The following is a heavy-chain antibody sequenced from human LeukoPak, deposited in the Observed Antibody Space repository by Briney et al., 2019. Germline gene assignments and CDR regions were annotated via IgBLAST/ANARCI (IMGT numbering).Heavy chain of an antibody. V-gene: IGHV1-18*01. Sequence: ASVKVSCKASGYTVTSYGISWVRQAPGQGLEWMGWISAYNGNTNYAQKLQGRVTMTTDTSTSTAYMELRSLRSDDTAVYYCARDLLWFGELVLNFDYWGQGTLVTVSS. J-gene: IGHJ4*02. CDR1: GYTVTSYG. CDR2: ISAYNGNT. D-gene: IGHD3-10*01. CDR3: ARDLLWFGELVLNFDY.